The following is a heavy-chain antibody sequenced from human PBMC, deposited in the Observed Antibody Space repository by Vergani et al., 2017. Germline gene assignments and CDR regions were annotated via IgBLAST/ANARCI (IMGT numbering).Heavy chain of an antibody. J-gene: IGHJ4*02. Sequence: QLQLQESGPGLVKPSETLSLTCTVSGGSISSSSYYWGWIRQPPGKGLEWIGSIYYSGSTYYNPSLKSRVTISVARSKNQFSLKLSAVTAADTAVYDGARLSYSSGWNNRYYFDDWGQGTLVTVSS. CDR1: GGSISSSSYY. CDR3: ARLSYSSGWNNRYYFDD. CDR2: IYYSGST. D-gene: IGHD6-19*01. V-gene: IGHV4-39*01.